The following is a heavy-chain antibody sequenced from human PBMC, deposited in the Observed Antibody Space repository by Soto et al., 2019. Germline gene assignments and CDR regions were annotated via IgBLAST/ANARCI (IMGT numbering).Heavy chain of an antibody. J-gene: IGHJ3*02. V-gene: IGHV3-23*04. D-gene: IGHD3-10*01. CDR2: ISGSGGST. CDR1: GFTFSSYS. Sequence: EVQLVESGGGLVQPGGSLRLSCAASGFTFSSYSMSWVRQAPGKGLEWVSAISGSGGSTYYGDSVKGRFTISRDNSKNPLDLQMNSLRAEDTVVYYCAEGKGLPRGYAFDIWGQGTMVTVSS. CDR3: AEGKGLPRGYAFDI.